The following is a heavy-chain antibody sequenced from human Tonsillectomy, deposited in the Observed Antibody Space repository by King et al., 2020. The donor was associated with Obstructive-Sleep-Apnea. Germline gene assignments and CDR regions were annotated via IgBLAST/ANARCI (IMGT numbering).Heavy chain of an antibody. CDR3: ARGGTVVVTNPGAFDI. Sequence: VQLQESGPGLVKPSETLSLTCTVSGGSISSYYWSWIRQPPGKGLEWIGYIYYSGSTNYNPSLKSRVTISVDTSKNQFSLKLSSVTAADTAVYYCARGGTVVVTNPGAFDIWGQGTMVTVSS. CDR1: GGSISSYY. V-gene: IGHV4-59*08. CDR2: IYYSGST. D-gene: IGHD3-22*01. J-gene: IGHJ3*02.